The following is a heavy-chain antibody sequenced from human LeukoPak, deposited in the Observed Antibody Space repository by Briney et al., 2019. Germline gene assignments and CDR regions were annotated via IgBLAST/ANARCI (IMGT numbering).Heavy chain of an antibody. CDR1: GFTFSSYA. Sequence: GGSLRLSCSASGFTFSSYAMHWVRQAPGKGLEYVSAISSNGGSTYYADSVKGRFTISRDNSKNTLYLQMSSLRAEDTAVYYCAKEEWELLPDLYYGMDVWGQGTTVTVSS. J-gene: IGHJ6*02. CDR3: AKEEWELLPDLYYGMDV. V-gene: IGHV3-64D*06. D-gene: IGHD1-26*01. CDR2: ISSNGGST.